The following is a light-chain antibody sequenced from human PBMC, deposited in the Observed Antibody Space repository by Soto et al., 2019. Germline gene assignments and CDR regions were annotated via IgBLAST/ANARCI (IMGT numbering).Light chain of an antibody. CDR3: QQSYNPPLT. V-gene: IGKV1-9*01. CDR2: EAS. J-gene: IGKJ4*01. Sequence: DIQLTQSPSLLSASIGDRVTITCRASHDISTFLAWYQQKPGKAPKLLIYEASTLQSGVPSRFSGSGSGTEFTLTISSLQPEDFATYHCQQSYNPPLTFGGGTKVEI. CDR1: HDISTF.